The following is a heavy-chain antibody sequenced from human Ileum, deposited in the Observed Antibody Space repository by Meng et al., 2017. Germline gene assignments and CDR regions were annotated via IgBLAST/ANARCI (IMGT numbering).Heavy chain of an antibody. V-gene: IGHV4-34*01. D-gene: IGHD3-16*01. J-gene: IGHJ4*02. CDR3: ARGGGRYGPDFDY. Sequence: QVQQQQWGAGLLKPSETLSLTCAVYGGSFSGYYWSWIRQPPGKGLEWIGEINHSGSTNYNPPLKSRVTISVDTSKNQFSLKLSSVTAADTAVYYCARGGGRYGPDFDYWGQGTLVTVSS. CDR1: GGSFSGYY. CDR2: INHSGST.